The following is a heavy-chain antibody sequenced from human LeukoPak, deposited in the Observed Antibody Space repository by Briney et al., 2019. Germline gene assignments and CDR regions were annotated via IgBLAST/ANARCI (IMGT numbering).Heavy chain of an antibody. CDR2: IWHDGSHK. Sequence: QPGRSLRLSCAASGFAFNTYAMHWVRQAPGQGLEWVALIWHDGSHKFYSNSVRGQFTISRDNSKNTVSLQMNNLRPEDTAVYHCAREIFGPGSYPDFWGQGTLVTVSS. D-gene: IGHD3-10*01. CDR1: GFAFNTYA. J-gene: IGHJ4*02. CDR3: AREIFGPGSYPDF. V-gene: IGHV3-33*01.